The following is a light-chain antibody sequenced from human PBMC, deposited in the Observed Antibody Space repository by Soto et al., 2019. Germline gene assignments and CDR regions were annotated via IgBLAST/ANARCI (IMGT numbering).Light chain of an antibody. CDR1: QSISSW. Sequence: DIQMTQSPSSLSSSVGDIVTITCRASQSISSWLAWCQQKPGKAPKLLIYKASGLESGVPSRFSGSGSGTEFTLTISSLQPDDFATYYCQQYNSYGITFGQGTRLEIK. CDR2: KAS. J-gene: IGKJ5*01. CDR3: QQYNSYGIT. V-gene: IGKV1-5*03.